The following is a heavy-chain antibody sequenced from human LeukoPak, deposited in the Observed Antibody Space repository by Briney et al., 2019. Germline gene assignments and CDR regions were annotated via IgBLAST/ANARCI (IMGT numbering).Heavy chain of an antibody. Sequence: PSETLSLTCTVSGGSISSYYWSWIRQPPGKGLEWIGYIYYSGRTNYNPSLKSRVTISVDTSKNEISLKLSSVTAADTAFYYCARDVGGNSPRYYYGLDVWGQGTTVTVSS. D-gene: IGHD4-23*01. CDR3: ARDVGGNSPRYYYGLDV. J-gene: IGHJ6*02. CDR2: IYYSGRT. CDR1: GGSISSYY. V-gene: IGHV4-59*01.